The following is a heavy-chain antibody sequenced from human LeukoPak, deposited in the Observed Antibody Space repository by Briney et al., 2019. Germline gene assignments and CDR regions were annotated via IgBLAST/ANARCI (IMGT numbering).Heavy chain of an antibody. CDR2: IWYDGSSK. Sequence: PGRSLRLSCAASGFTFSSYGMHWVRQAPGKGLEWVAVIWYDGSSKYYADSVKGRFTISRDNSKNTLYLQMNSLRAEDTAVYYCARDMYDSSGYYFDCWGQGTLVTVSS. D-gene: IGHD3-22*01. CDR1: GFTFSSYG. V-gene: IGHV3-33*01. J-gene: IGHJ4*02. CDR3: ARDMYDSSGYYFDC.